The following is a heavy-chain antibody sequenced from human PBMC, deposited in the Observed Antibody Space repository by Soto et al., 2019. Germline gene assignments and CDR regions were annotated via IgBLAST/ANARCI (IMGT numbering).Heavy chain of an antibody. CDR3: AREKGFEYSGYELDY. Sequence: PGGSMILSSAASGFPFSSYSMNWVRPAPGKGLEWVSYISSSSSTIYYADSVKGRFTISRDNAKNSLYLQMNSLRAEDTAVYYCAREKGFEYSGYELDYWGQGTLVTVSS. D-gene: IGHD5-12*01. CDR2: ISSSSSTI. J-gene: IGHJ4*02. CDR1: GFPFSSYS. V-gene: IGHV3-48*01.